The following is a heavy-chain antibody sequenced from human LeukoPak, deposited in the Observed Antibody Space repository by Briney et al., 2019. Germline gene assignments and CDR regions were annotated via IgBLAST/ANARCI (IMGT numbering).Heavy chain of an antibody. Sequence: ASVKVSCKASGYTFTSYDINWVRQATGQGLEWMGWMNPNSGNTGYAQKFQGRVTMTRNTSISTAYMELSSLRSEDTAVYYCARVNYDILTGYYYGFDYWGQGTLVTVSS. CDR3: ARVNYDILTGYYYGFDY. J-gene: IGHJ4*02. CDR2: MNPNSGNT. D-gene: IGHD3-9*01. V-gene: IGHV1-8*01. CDR1: GYTFTSYD.